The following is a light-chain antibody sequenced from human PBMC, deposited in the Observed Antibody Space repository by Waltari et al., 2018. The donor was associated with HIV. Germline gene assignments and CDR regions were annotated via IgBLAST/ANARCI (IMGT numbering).Light chain of an antibody. CDR2: AAS. J-gene: IGKJ2*01. CDR3: QQSYSTLYT. Sequence: DIQMTQSPSSLSASVGDRVPITCRASQSISNYLNWYQQKPGKAPKFLIFAASNLESGVPSRFSGSGSGTDFTLTISSLQPEDFATYYCQQSYSTLYTFGQGTKLEI. V-gene: IGKV1-39*01. CDR1: QSISNY.